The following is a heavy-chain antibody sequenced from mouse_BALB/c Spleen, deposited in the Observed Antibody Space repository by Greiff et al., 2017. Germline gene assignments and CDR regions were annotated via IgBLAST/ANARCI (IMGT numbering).Heavy chain of an antibody. J-gene: IGHJ1*01. D-gene: IGHD1-2*01. CDR3: ERSYYDYDWYFDV. CDR1: GYTFTSYW. V-gene: IGHV1-7*01. Sequence: VQLQESGAELAKPGASVKMSCKASGYTFTSYWMHWVKQRPGQGLEWIGYINPSTGYTEYNQKFKDKATLTADKSSSTAYMQLSSLTSEDSAVYYCERSYYDYDWYFDVWGEGTTVTVSS. CDR2: INPSTGYT.